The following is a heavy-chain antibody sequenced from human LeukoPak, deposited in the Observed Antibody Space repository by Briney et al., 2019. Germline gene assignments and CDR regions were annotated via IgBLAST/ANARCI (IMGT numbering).Heavy chain of an antibody. CDR2: IKQDGSEK. J-gene: IGHJ4*02. CDR3: TRAYDSGTYSSFDY. Sequence: PGGTLRLSCAASGFTFSSYWMSWVRQAPGKGLEWVANIKQDGSEKYYVDSVKGRFTISRDNAKNTLYLQMNGLRAEDTAVYYCTRAYDSGTYSSFDYWGQGTLVTVTS. CDR1: GFTFSSYW. D-gene: IGHD3-10*01. V-gene: IGHV3-7*01.